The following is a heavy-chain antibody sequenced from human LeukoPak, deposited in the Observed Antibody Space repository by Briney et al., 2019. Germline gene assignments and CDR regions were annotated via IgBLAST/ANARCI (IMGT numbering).Heavy chain of an antibody. D-gene: IGHD6-6*01. CDR1: GFTVSNNY. J-gene: IGHJ4*02. CDR2: IYSGGIT. V-gene: IGHV3-66*01. CDR3: ARGPIAARYLDY. Sequence: GGSLRLSCVASGFTVSNNYMSWVRQAPGKGLECVSVIYSGGITYFADSVKDRFTITRDNSKNTLYLRMNRLRAEDTAVYYCARGPIAARYLDYWGQGTLVTVSS.